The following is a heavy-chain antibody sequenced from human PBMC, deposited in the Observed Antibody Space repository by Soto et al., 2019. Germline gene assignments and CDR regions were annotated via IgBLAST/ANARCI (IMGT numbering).Heavy chain of an antibody. V-gene: IGHV3-30*18. Sequence: PGGSLRLSCAASGFTFSSYGMHWVRQAPGKGLEWVAVISYDGSNKYYADSVKGRFTISRDNSKNTLYLQMNSLRAEDTAVYYCAKDSPVNDYWGQGTLVTVSS. CDR3: AKDSPVNDY. CDR1: GFTFSSYG. CDR2: ISYDGSNK. J-gene: IGHJ4*02.